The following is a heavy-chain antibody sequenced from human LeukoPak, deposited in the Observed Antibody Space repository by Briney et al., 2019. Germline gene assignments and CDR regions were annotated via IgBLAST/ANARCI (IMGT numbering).Heavy chain of an antibody. CDR3: ARDSAGDYSGGNAFDI. V-gene: IGHV4-31*03. D-gene: IGHD4-17*01. Sequence: SETLSLTCTVSGGSISSGGSYWSWIRQHPGKGLEWIGYIYYSGSTYYNPSLKSRVTISVDTSKNQFSLKLSSVTAADTAVYYCARDSAGDYSGGNAFDIWGQGTMVAVSS. CDR2: IYYSGST. CDR1: GGSISSGGSY. J-gene: IGHJ3*02.